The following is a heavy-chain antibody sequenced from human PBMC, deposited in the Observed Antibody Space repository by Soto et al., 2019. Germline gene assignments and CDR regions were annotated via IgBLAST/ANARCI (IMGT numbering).Heavy chain of an antibody. J-gene: IGHJ6*02. CDR2: ISWNSGSI. V-gene: IGHV3-9*01. CDR1: GFTFDDYA. Sequence: EVQLVESGGGLVQPGRSLRLSCAASGFTFDDYAMHWVRQAPGKGLEWVSGISWNSGSIGYADSVKGRFTISRDNAKNSLYLQMNRLRAEDTALYYCARALKQLTYYYGMDVWGQGPTVTVSS. CDR3: ARALKQLTYYYGMDV. D-gene: IGHD6-13*01.